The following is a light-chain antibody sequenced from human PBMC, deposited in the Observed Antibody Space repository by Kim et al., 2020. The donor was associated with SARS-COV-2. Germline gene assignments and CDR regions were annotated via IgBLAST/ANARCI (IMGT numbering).Light chain of an antibody. Sequence: VSPGERATLSCRARETVYSYLAWYQQKPGQAPRLLIYGASTRSTGVPARFSGSGSGTEFTLTISSLQSEDFAVYFCQQYKNWPPYTFGQGTKLEI. J-gene: IGKJ2*01. CDR2: GAS. CDR1: ETVYSY. CDR3: QQYKNWPPYT. V-gene: IGKV3-15*01.